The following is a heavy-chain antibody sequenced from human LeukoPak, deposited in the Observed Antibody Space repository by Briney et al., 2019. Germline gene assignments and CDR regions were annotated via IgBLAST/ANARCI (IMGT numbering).Heavy chain of an antibody. CDR3: ARGIRYNWNDGQDAFDI. J-gene: IGHJ3*02. Sequence: GGSLRLSCAASGFTFSSYRMHWVRQAPGKGLVWVSRINSDGSSTSYADSVKGRFTISRDNSKNTLYLQMNSLRAEDTAVYYCARGIRYNWNDGQDAFDIWGQGTMVTVSS. CDR1: GFTFSSYR. D-gene: IGHD1-20*01. CDR2: INSDGSST. V-gene: IGHV3-74*01.